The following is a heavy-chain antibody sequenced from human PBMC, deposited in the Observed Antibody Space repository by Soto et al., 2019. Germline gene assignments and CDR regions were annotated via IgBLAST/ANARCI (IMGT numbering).Heavy chain of an antibody. J-gene: IGHJ6*02. CDR3: ARLPIGDYGSGSYFFYYYYGMDV. Sequence: GGSLRLSCAASGFTFSSYSMNWVRQAPGKGLEWVSSISSSSSYIYYADSVKGRFTISRDNAKNSLYLQMNSLRAEDTAVYYCARLPIGDYGSGSYFFYYYYGMDVWGQGTTVTVSS. CDR1: GFTFSSYS. D-gene: IGHD3-10*01. V-gene: IGHV3-21*01. CDR2: ISSSSSYI.